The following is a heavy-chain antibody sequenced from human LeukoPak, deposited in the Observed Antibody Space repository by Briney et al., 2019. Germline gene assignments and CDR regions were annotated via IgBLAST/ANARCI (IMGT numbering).Heavy chain of an antibody. V-gene: IGHV3-48*01. CDR3: AKDGGTHFDH. Sequence: GESLTLSCAASGFTFRTSGMNWVRQAPGKGLEWVSYISSSGTTISYAKSVKGRFNINRDNAQNSLTLHINTLRADDTAVYYCAKDGGTHFDHWGQGTLVTVSS. CDR1: GFTFRTSG. D-gene: IGHD1-26*01. CDR2: ISSSGTTI. J-gene: IGHJ5*02.